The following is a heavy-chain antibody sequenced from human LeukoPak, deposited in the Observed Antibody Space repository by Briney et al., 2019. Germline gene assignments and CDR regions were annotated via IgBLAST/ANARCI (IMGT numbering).Heavy chain of an antibody. D-gene: IGHD6-13*01. Sequence: GGSLRLSCAASGFTFSNAWMNWVRQAPGKGLEWVGRIKSKADDGTTDYAAPVKGRFTISRDESKNTLYLQMNSLKTEDTAVYYCPTGAAAGRGNWFDPGGQGTLVTVS. CDR1: GFTFSNAW. CDR3: PTGAAAGRGNWFDP. CDR2: IKSKADDGTT. V-gene: IGHV3-15*01. J-gene: IGHJ5*02.